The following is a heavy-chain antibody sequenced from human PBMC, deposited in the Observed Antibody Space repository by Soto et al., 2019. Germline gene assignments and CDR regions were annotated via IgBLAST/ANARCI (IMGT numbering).Heavy chain of an antibody. D-gene: IGHD6-19*01. J-gene: IGHJ4*02. Sequence: PGGSLRLSCAASGFTFSDHYMDWVRQAPGKGLEWVGRTRNKANSYTTQYAASVQGRFTISRDDSKNSLYLQMNSLKTEDTAVYYCARVSGSYVGHFDYWGQGTQVTVSS. CDR1: GFTFSDHY. CDR3: ARVSGSYVGHFDY. V-gene: IGHV3-72*01. CDR2: TRNKANSYTT.